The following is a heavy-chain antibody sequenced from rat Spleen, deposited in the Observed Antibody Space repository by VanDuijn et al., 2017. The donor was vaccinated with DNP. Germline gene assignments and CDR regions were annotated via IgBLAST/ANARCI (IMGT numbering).Heavy chain of an antibody. D-gene: IGHD4-3*01. CDR3: TVAQFGVGVMDA. Sequence: EVQVVESGGGLVQPKGSLKLSCAASGFDFNTYAMSWVRQAPGKGLDWVASISIKTHNYATLYADSVKERFTISRDDSQSMVYLQMNNLKTEDTALYYCTVAQFGVGVMDAWGLGVMVTVSS. CDR2: ISIKTHNYAT. CDR1: GFDFNTYA. V-gene: IGHV10-4*01. J-gene: IGHJ2*01.